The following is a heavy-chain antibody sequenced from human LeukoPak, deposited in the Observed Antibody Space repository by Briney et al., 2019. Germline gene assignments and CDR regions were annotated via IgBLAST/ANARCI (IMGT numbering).Heavy chain of an antibody. D-gene: IGHD6-19*01. V-gene: IGHV1-2*02. J-gene: IGHJ4*02. Sequence: ASVKVSCKASGYTFTGYYMHWVRQAPGQGLEWMGWINPNSGGTNYAQKFQGRVTMTRDTSISTAYMELSRLRSDDTAVYYCARERRIAVAGKRNYFDYRGQGTLVTVSS. CDR2: INPNSGGT. CDR3: ARERRIAVAGKRNYFDY. CDR1: GYTFTGYY.